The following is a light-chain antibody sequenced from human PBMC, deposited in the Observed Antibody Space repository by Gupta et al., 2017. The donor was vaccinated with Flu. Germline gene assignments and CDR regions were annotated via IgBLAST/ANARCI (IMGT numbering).Light chain of an antibody. V-gene: IGLV2-14*01. J-gene: IGLJ1*01. Sequence: QSALTQPASVSGSPGQSLTISCTGTSSDVGGSDYVSWYQQHPDKASKLIIYDVTNRPSGVSSRFSGSKSGNTASLTISGLQAEDETDYYCSSYTSGSTFYVFGTGTKVTVL. CDR1: SSDVGGSDY. CDR3: SSYTSGSTFYV. CDR2: DVT.